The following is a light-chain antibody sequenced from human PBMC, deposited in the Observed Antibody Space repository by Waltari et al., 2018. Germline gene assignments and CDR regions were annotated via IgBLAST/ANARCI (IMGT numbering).Light chain of an antibody. J-gene: IGKJ2*01. Sequence: DIQMTQSPSTLSASVGDTVIISCRASQSITTSLAWYQQKPGKAPDVLIYGASNLESGVQSRFSGSGSGTEFTLPISSLQPDDFATYYCQQYKNYPVTFGQGTKLEIK. CDR1: QSITTS. V-gene: IGKV1-5*03. CDR3: QQYKNYPVT. CDR2: GAS.